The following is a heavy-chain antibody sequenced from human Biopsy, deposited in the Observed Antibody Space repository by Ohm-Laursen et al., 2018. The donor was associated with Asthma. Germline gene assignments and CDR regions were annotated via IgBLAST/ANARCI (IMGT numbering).Heavy chain of an antibody. D-gene: IGHD2-2*01. CDR2: VYYTGNT. CDR1: GASVSTPNY. V-gene: IGHV4-38-2*01. CDR3: AKGEDPRRTAAAFDI. Sequence: SDTLSLTWAVSGASVSTPNYWAWIRQPPGKRLEWVGSVYYTGNTYYNQSLKSRLSLSVDTSRNQFSLRLRSVTATDTAVYYCAKGEDPRRTAAAFDIWGQGTMVTVSS. J-gene: IGHJ3*02.